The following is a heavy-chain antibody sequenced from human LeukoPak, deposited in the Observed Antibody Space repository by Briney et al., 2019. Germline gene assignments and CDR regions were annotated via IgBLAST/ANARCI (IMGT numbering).Heavy chain of an antibody. D-gene: IGHD4-17*01. V-gene: IGHV3-21*06. CDR1: GFTFSSYS. Sequence: GGSLRLSCAASGFTFSSYSMIWVRQAPGKGLEWLSSISNSSSNIYYADSVKGRFTISRDNAKNSLYLQMNSLRAEDTAVYYCARADYGDYRREYFFDYWGQGTLVTVYS. CDR2: ISNSSSNI. J-gene: IGHJ4*02. CDR3: ARADYGDYRREYFFDY.